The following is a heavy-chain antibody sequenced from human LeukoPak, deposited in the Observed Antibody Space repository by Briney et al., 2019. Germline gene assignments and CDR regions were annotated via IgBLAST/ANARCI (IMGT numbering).Heavy chain of an antibody. D-gene: IGHD1-26*01. CDR2: INHSGST. CDR1: GGSISSSNYY. CDR3: ARGAEEWELLGTDEDAFDI. Sequence: SETLSLTCTVSGGSISSSNYYWSWIRQPPGKGLEWIGEINHSGSTNYNPSLKSRVTISVDTSKNQFSLKLSSVTAADTAVYYCARGAEEWELLGTDEDAFDIWGQGTMVTVSS. V-gene: IGHV4-39*07. J-gene: IGHJ3*02.